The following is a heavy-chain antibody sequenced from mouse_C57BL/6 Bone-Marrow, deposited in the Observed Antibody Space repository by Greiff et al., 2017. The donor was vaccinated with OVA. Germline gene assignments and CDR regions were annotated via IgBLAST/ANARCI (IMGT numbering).Heavy chain of an antibody. D-gene: IGHD2-2*01. V-gene: IGHV1-50*01. Sequence: LFNPFSSFHLSFHSSFYTFTIYFIQCVKHIPLHVLDFIGEIDPSSIYTHYNQKFNGKATLTVDTSSSTAYMQLSSLTSEDSAVYYCARRITWLRRRGYAMDYWGQGTSVTVSS. CDR2: IDPSSIYT. CDR1: FYTFTIYF. CDR3: ARRITWLRRRGYAMDY. J-gene: IGHJ4*01.